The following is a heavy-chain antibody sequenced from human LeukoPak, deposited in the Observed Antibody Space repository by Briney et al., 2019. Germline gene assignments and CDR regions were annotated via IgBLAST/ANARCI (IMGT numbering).Heavy chain of an antibody. D-gene: IGHD1-1*01. J-gene: IGHJ4*02. CDR2: ITGGHGAT. V-gene: IGHV3-23*01. Sequence: GGSLRLSCSASGFTFNTYTLTWVRQAPGKRPEWLSAITGGHGATYYADSVTGRFTISRDYSRNTVYLHMSALRAEDTAVYYCARDRSTDAISEYWGQGTLVAVSS. CDR3: ARDRSTDAISEY. CDR1: GFTFNTYT.